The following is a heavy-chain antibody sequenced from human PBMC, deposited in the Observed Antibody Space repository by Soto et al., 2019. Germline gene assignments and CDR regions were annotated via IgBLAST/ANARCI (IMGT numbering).Heavy chain of an antibody. CDR1: GFTFSNSA. CDR2: IGRTNNT. Sequence: GGSLRLSCAASGFTFSNSAMTWVRQALGKGPEWVSSIGRTNNTHYADSVKGRFAISRDNSQNTLYLQMNSLTAEDTAVYFSAKVDAYSYRTDHWGQGTLVTVSS. J-gene: IGHJ4*02. CDR3: AKVDAYSYRTDH. V-gene: IGHV3-23*01. D-gene: IGHD3-16*02.